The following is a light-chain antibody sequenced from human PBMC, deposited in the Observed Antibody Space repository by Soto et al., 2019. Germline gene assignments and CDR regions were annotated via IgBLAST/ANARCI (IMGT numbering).Light chain of an antibody. Sequence: QSVLTQPASVSGSPGQSITISCTGTSSDVGNYNYVSWYQQHPGKAPKLMIYEVGYRASGVSNRFSGSKSGNTASLTISGLQAEDEAGYYCSSLTSTNTLAFGGGTKLTVL. CDR1: SSDVGNYNY. V-gene: IGLV2-14*01. J-gene: IGLJ2*01. CDR3: SSLTSTNTLA. CDR2: EVG.